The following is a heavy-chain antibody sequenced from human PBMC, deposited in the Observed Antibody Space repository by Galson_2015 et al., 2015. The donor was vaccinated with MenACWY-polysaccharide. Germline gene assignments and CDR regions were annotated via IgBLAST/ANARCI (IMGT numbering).Heavy chain of an antibody. CDR1: GYTFTNYD. Sequence: SVKVSCKASGYTFTNYDINWVRQAPGQGLEWMAWMNPNSGNSGYAQMFHGRVTLTKDTSINTAYLELSSLRSEDTAMYYCARTFGDFDYWGQGTLVTVSS. V-gene: IGHV1-8*01. CDR3: ARTFGDFDY. D-gene: IGHD3-10*01. J-gene: IGHJ4*02. CDR2: MNPNSGNS.